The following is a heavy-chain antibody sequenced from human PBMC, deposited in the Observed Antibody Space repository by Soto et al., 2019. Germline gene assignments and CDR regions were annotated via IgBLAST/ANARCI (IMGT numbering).Heavy chain of an antibody. V-gene: IGHV3-74*01. CDR3: AKNGQPPYYYYGLDV. CDR2: IKSDGSST. CDR1: GFTSSNYW. D-gene: IGHD2-8*01. J-gene: IGHJ6*02. Sequence: GGSLRLSCAASGFTSSNYWMHWVRQAPGKGLVWVSRIKSDGSSTSYADSVKGRFTISRDNAKNTLDLQMHGLTSDDTAIYYCAKNGQPPYYYYGLDVWGQGTKVTVSS.